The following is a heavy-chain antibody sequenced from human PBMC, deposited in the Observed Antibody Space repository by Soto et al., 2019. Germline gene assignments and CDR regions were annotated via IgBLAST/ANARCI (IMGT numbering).Heavy chain of an antibody. CDR1: GYTLTELS. CDR3: ATEDPDITGIPR. J-gene: IGHJ4*02. Sequence: ASVKVCCKVSGYTLTELSMHWVRQAPGKGLEWMGGFDPEDGETIYAQKFQGRVTMTEDTSTDTAYMELSSLRSEDTAVYYCATEDPDITGIPRWGQGTLVTSPQ. V-gene: IGHV1-24*01. CDR2: FDPEDGET. D-gene: IGHD1-20*01.